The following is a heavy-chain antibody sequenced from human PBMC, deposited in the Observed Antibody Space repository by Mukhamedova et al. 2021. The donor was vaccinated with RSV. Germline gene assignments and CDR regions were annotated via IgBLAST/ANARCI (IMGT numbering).Heavy chain of an antibody. CDR3: ARYCSSTSCYSYYGMDG. CDR2: SSGSTI. D-gene: IGHD2-2*02. J-gene: IGHJ6*02. Sequence: SSGSTIYYADSVKGRFTISRDNAKNSLYLQMNSLRAEDTAVYYCARYCSSTSCYSYYGMDGWGQGTTVTVSS. V-gene: IGHV3-48*03.